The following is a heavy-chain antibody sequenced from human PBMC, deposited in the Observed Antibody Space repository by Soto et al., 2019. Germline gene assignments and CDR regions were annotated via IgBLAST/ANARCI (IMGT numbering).Heavy chain of an antibody. CDR3: ARSRHNWFDP. V-gene: IGHV4-30-4*02. Sequence: SETLSLTCTVSGGSISSGDYYWSWIRQPPGKGLEWIGYIYYSGSTYYIPSLKSRVTISVDTSKNQFSLKLSSVTAADTAVYYCARSRHNWFDPWGQGTLVTVSS. CDR2: IYYSGST. CDR1: GGSISSGDYY. J-gene: IGHJ5*02.